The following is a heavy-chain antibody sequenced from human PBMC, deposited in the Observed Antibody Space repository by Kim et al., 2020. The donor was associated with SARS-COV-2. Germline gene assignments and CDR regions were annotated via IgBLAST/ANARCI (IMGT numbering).Heavy chain of an antibody. V-gene: IGHV6-1*01. Sequence: AVHVKSRITINPDTAKNQFSLQLNSVTPEDTAVYYCARSYPPGIAAALDYWGQGTLVTVSS. D-gene: IGHD6-13*01. CDR3: ARSYPPGIAAALDY. J-gene: IGHJ4*02.